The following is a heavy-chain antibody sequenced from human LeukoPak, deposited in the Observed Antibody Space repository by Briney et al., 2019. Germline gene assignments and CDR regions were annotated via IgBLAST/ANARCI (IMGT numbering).Heavy chain of an antibody. CDR1: GGTFSSYA. V-gene: IGHV1-8*02. CDR3: ARLQEDWFDP. CDR2: MNPNSGNT. Sequence: VASVKVSCKASGGTFSSYAISWVRQAPGQGLEWMGWMNPNSGNTGYAQKFQGRVTMTRNTSISTAYMELSSLRSEDTAVYYCARLQEDWFDPWGQGTLVTVSS. D-gene: IGHD4-11*01. J-gene: IGHJ5*02.